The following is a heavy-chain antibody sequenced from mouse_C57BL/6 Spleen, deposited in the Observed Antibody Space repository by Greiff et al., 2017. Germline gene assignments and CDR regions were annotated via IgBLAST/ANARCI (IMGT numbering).Heavy chain of an antibody. CDR3: ARNYGSTSMDY. Sequence: VQLQQPGAELVMPGASVKLSCKASGYTFTSYWMHWVKQRPGQGLEWIGEIDPSDSYTNYNQKFKGKSTLTVDKSSSTAYMQLSSLTSEDSAVYYCARNYGSTSMDYWGQGTSVTVSS. CDR2: IDPSDSYT. CDR1: GYTFTSYW. D-gene: IGHD1-1*01. V-gene: IGHV1-69*01. J-gene: IGHJ4*01.